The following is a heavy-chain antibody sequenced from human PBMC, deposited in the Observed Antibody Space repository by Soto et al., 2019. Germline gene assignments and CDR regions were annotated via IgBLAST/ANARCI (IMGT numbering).Heavy chain of an antibody. D-gene: IGHD1-7*01. CDR1: GFTFSSYG. Sequence: GGSLRLSCAASGFTFSSYGMHWVRQAPGKGLEWVAVISYDGSNKYYADSVKGRFTISRDNSKNTLYLQMNSLRAEDTAVYYCAKGRSGTTTSDYYFDYWGQGTLVTVSS. CDR2: ISYDGSNK. J-gene: IGHJ4*02. V-gene: IGHV3-30*18. CDR3: AKGRSGTTTSDYYFDY.